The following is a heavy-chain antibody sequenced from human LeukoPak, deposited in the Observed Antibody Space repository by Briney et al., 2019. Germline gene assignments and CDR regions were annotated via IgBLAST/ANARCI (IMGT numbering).Heavy chain of an antibody. CDR1: GGSISSYY. J-gene: IGHJ4*02. CDR3: ARDHDFWSGYYDY. D-gene: IGHD3-3*01. CDR2: IYYSGST. V-gene: IGHV4-59*01. Sequence: PSETLSLTCTVSGGSISSYYWSWIRQPPGKGLEWIGYIYYSGSTNYNPSLKSRVTISVDTSKNQFSLKLSSVTAADTAVYYCARDHDFWSGYYDYWGQGTLVTVSP.